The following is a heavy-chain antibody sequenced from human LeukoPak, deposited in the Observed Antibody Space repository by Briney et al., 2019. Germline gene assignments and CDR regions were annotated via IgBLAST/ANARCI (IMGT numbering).Heavy chain of an antibody. V-gene: IGHV3-30*03. D-gene: IGHD1-26*01. J-gene: IGHJ3*02. CDR3: ALVGAVGDDAFDI. Sequence: PGRSLRLSCAASGFTFSSYGMHWVRQAPGKGLEWVAVISYDGSNKYYADSVSGLFTISRDNSKNPLYLQMTSLRDEDTAVYYSALVGAVGDDAFDIWGQGTMVTVSS. CDR1: GFTFSSYG. CDR2: ISYDGSNK.